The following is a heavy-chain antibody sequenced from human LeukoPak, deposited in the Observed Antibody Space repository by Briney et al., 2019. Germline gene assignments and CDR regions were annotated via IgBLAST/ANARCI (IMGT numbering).Heavy chain of an antibody. J-gene: IGHJ4*02. CDR3: ARGPAASGYYDSRGRYGYFDY. Sequence: GGSLRLSCAASGFTFSSYEMNWVRQAPGKGLEWVSYISSSGSTIYYADSVKGRFTISGDNAKNSLYLQMNSLRAEDTAVYYCARGPAASGYYDSRGRYGYFDYWGQGTLVTVSS. D-gene: IGHD3-22*01. CDR2: ISSSGSTI. CDR1: GFTFSSYE. V-gene: IGHV3-48*03.